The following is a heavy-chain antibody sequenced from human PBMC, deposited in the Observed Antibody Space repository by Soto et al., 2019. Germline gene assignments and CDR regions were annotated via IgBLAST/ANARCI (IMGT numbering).Heavy chain of an antibody. CDR1: GGTFSSYA. CDR3: AAPPQGLRYFYYYGMDV. Sequence: QVQLVQSGAEVKKPGSSVKVSCKASGGTFSSYAISWVRQAPGQGLEWMGGIIPIFGTANYAQKFQGRVTITADESTSTAYMELSSLRSEDTAVYYCAAPPQGLRYFYYYGMDVWGQGTTVTVSS. J-gene: IGHJ6*02. D-gene: IGHD3-9*01. CDR2: IIPIFGTA. V-gene: IGHV1-69*01.